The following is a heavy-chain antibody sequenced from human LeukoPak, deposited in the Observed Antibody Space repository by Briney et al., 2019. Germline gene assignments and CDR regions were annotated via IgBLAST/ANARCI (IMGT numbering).Heavy chain of an antibody. CDR1: GYTFTSYG. Sequence: ASVKVSCKASGYTFTSYGISWVRQAPGQGLERMGWISAYNGNTNYAQKLQGRVTMTTDTSTSTAYMELRSLRSDDTAVYYCARVGGYSYAPGLFDYWGQGTLVTVSS. CDR2: ISAYNGNT. V-gene: IGHV1-18*01. J-gene: IGHJ4*02. CDR3: ARVGGYSYAPGLFDY. D-gene: IGHD5-18*01.